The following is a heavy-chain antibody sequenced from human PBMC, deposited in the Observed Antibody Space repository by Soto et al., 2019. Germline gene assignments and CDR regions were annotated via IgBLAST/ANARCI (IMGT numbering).Heavy chain of an antibody. J-gene: IGHJ5*02. CDR1: GFTFSTYS. Sequence: GSLRLSCAASGFTFSTYSMNWVRQAPGKGLEWVSSISPNNNYIYYADSVKGRFTISRDNAKNSLYLQMNSLRAEDTAVYYCARNSPPWGQGTLVTVSS. CDR3: ARNSPP. V-gene: IGHV3-21*01. CDR2: ISPNNNYI.